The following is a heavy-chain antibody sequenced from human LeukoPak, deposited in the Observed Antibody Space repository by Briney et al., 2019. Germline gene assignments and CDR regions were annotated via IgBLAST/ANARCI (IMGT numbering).Heavy chain of an antibody. D-gene: IGHD3-22*01. CDR1: GFTFSRYA. J-gene: IGHJ4*02. CDR2: ISYDGSNK. Sequence: GGSLRLSCAASGFTFSRYAMHWVRQAPGKGLEWVAVISYDGSNKYYADSVKGRFTISRDNSKNTLYLQMNSLRAEDTAVYYCAKGYYYDSSGYYPLGPFDYWGQGTLVTVSS. CDR3: AKGYYYDSSGYYPLGPFDY. V-gene: IGHV3-30-3*01.